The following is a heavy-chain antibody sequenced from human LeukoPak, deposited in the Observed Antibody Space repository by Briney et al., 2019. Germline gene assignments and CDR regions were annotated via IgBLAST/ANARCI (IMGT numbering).Heavy chain of an antibody. V-gene: IGHV4-61*01. CDR1: GGSVSSGSYY. D-gene: IGHD3-22*01. Sequence: SETLSLTCTVSGGSVSSGSYYWSWIRQPPGKGLEWIGYIYYSGSTNYNPSLKSRVTKSVDRSKNQFSLKLSSVTAADTAVYYCARGGYYYDSSGYRIWYYFDYWGQGTLVTVSS. J-gene: IGHJ4*02. CDR2: IYYSGST. CDR3: ARGGYYYDSSGYRIWYYFDY.